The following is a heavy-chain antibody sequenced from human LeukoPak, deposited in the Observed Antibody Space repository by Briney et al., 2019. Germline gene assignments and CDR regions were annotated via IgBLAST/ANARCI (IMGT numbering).Heavy chain of an antibody. CDR2: ISSSSSYI. CDR1: GFTFSSYS. V-gene: IGHV3-21*01. J-gene: IGHJ4*02. CDR3: ARDGNYYGSGSYYKD. Sequence: GGSLRLSCAASGFTFSSYSMNWVRQAPGKGLEWVSSISSSSSYIYYADSVKGRFTISRDNAKNSLYLQMNSLRAEDTAAYYCARDGNYYGSGSYYKDWGQGTLVTVSS. D-gene: IGHD3-10*01.